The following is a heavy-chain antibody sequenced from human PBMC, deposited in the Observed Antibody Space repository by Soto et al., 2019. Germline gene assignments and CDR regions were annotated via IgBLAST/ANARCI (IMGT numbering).Heavy chain of an antibody. CDR2: IIPIFGTA. CDR1: GGTFSSYA. V-gene: IGHV1-69*06. CDR3: ASYSSGWDSTSRTYYYYGMDV. D-gene: IGHD6-19*01. J-gene: IGHJ6*02. Sequence: SVKVSCKASGGTFSSYAISWVRQAPGQGLEWMGGIIPIFGTANYAQKFQGRVTITADKSTSTAYMELSSLRSEDTAVYYCASYSSGWDSTSRTYYYYGMDVWGQGTTVTVSS.